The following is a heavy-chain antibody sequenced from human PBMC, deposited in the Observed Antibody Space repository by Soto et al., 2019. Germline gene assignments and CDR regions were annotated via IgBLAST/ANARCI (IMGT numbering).Heavy chain of an antibody. Sequence: PGGSLRLSCAASGFTFSTYSMNWVRQAPGKGLGWVSSISSSGTYIHYADSLKSRFTISRDNAKNSLYLQMISLRAEDTAVYYCARDPSDCSSTSCWGYYALDVWGQGTTVTVSS. CDR3: ARDPSDCSSTSCWGYYALDV. V-gene: IGHV3-21*01. CDR2: ISSSGTYI. J-gene: IGHJ6*02. CDR1: GFTFSTYS. D-gene: IGHD2-2*01.